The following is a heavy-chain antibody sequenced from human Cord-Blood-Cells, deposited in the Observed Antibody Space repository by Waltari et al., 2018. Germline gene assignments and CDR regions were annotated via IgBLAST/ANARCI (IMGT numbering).Heavy chain of an antibody. CDR3: ARGWLSDAFDI. CDR2: ISYSGGT. J-gene: IGHJ3*02. V-gene: IGHV4-59*01. Sequence: QVQLQESGPGLVKPSETLSPTRTVPAASISSYSWRWTRQPPGKALEWFGYISYSGGTNYNPSLKSRVTISVDTSKNQFSLKLSSVTAADTAVYYCARGWLSDAFDIWGQGTMVTVSS. CDR1: AASISSYS. D-gene: IGHD5-12*01.